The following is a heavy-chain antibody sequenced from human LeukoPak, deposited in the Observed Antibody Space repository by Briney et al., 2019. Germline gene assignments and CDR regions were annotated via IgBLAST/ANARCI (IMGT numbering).Heavy chain of an antibody. Sequence: ASVKVSCKASGYTFTSFDINWVRQATGQGLEWMGWMNPNSGITGSAQKFQGRVTMTRNTSINTAYMELSSLKSEDTAVYYCARGSRYFDWLDPGDGYWGQGTLVTVSS. D-gene: IGHD3-9*01. V-gene: IGHV1-8*01. CDR1: GYTFTSFD. CDR3: ARGSRYFDWLDPGDGY. J-gene: IGHJ4*02. CDR2: MNPNSGIT.